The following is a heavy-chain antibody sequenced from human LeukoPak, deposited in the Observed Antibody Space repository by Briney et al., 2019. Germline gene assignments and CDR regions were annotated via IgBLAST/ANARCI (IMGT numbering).Heavy chain of an antibody. Sequence: GGSLRLSCAASGFRLSDYHVNWVRQAPGKGLERVSFITYDADIITYGDSVRGRFTISRDNARQSVHLQMNSLRAEDTAVYYCARDLSPSERAFDIWGQGILVTVSS. CDR1: GFRLSDYH. V-gene: IGHV3-21*01. D-gene: IGHD1-26*01. CDR3: ARDLSPSERAFDI. CDR2: ITYDADII. J-gene: IGHJ3*02.